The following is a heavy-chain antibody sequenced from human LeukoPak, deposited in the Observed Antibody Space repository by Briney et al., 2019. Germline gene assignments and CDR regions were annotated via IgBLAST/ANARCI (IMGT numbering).Heavy chain of an antibody. CDR1: GFTFSSYG. CDR2: ISYDGSNK. V-gene: IGHV3-30*18. CDR3: AKYGGDLGVAFEY. D-gene: IGHD2-21*02. J-gene: IGHJ4*02. Sequence: GGSLRLSCAASGFTFSSYGMHWVRQAPGKGLEWVAVISYDGSNKYYADSVKGRFTISRDNARKSLFLQMNSLRAEDTAIYYCAKYGGDLGVAFEYWGQGTLVAVSS.